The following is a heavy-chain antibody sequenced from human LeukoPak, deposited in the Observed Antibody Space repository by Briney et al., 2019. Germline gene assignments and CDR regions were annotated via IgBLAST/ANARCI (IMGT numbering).Heavy chain of an antibody. CDR2: ISHDGSNK. CDR1: GFTFSSYG. D-gene: IGHD6-13*01. CDR3: ASTGFYSSNWYDIDY. Sequence: GGSLRLSCAASGFTFSSYGMHWVRQAPGKGLEWVAVISHDGSNKYYADSVKGRFTISRDNSKNTLYLQMNSLRAEDTAVYYCASTGFYSSNWYDIDYWGQGTLVTVSS. J-gene: IGHJ4*02. V-gene: IGHV3-30*03.